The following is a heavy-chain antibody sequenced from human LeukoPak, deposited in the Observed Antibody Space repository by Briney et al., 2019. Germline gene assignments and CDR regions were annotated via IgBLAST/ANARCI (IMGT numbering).Heavy chain of an antibody. J-gene: IGHJ4*02. CDR1: GGTFSSYA. V-gene: IGHV1-69*05. Sequence: SVKVSCKASGGTFSSYAISWVRQAPGQGLEWMGGIIPIFGTANYAQKFQGRVTITTDESTSTAYMELSSLRSEDTAVYYCAGSMLPNYYFDYWGQGTLVTVS. D-gene: IGHD2-8*01. CDR3: AGSMLPNYYFDY. CDR2: IIPIFGTA.